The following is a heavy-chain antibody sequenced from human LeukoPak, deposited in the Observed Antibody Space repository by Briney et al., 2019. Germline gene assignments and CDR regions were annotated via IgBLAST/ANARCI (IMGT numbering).Heavy chain of an antibody. J-gene: IGHJ4*02. CDR1: GGSFSGYY. Sequence: PSETLSLTCAVYGGSFSGYYWSWIRQPPGKGLEWIGEINHSGSTNYNPSLKSRVTISVDTSKNQFSLKLSSVTAADTAVYYCASFPKKYYYGSGSYYKNPEKDYWGQGTLVTVSS. D-gene: IGHD3-10*01. CDR2: INHSGST. V-gene: IGHV4-34*01. CDR3: ASFPKKYYYGSGSYYKNPEKDY.